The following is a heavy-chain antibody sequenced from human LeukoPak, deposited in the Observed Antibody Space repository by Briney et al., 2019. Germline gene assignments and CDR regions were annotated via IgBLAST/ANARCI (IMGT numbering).Heavy chain of an antibody. CDR2: IYYSGST. D-gene: IGHD3-9*01. Sequence: SETLSLTCAVSGGSISSGGYSWSWIRQPPGKGLEWIGYIYYSGSTNYNPSLKSRVTISVDTSKNQFSLKLSSVTAAGTAVYYCARDGLSGEDTWFDPWGQGTLVTVSS. CDR3: ARDGLSGEDTWFDP. CDR1: GGSISSGGYS. V-gene: IGHV4-61*08. J-gene: IGHJ5*02.